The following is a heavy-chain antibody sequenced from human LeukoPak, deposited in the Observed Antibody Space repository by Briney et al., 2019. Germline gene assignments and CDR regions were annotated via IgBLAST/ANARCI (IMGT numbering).Heavy chain of an antibody. D-gene: IGHD3-10*01. CDR3: ARTLFGEHYFDY. CDR2: IYYSGST. J-gene: IGHJ4*02. Sequence: SETLSLTCTVSGGSISSYYWSWIRQPPGKGLEWIGYIYYSGSTNYNPSLKSRVTISVDTSKNQFSLKLSSVTAADTAVYYCARTLFGEHYFDYWGQGTLVTVSS. CDR1: GGSISSYY. V-gene: IGHV4-59*01.